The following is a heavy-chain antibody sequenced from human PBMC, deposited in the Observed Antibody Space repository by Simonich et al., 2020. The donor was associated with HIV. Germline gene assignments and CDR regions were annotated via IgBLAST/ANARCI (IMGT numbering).Heavy chain of an antibody. J-gene: IGHJ3*01. CDR3: ARDPWEYCSGGRCPEALDV. Sequence: EYGGGLVQPGASLRLSCAASGFTFSKYWMQWVRQTPGKGLVWVSRINSDGSSTSYADSVKGRFTISRDNGNNMLYLQMNSLRVEDTALYYCARDPWEYCSGGRCPEALDVWGQGTMVTVSS. D-gene: IGHD2-15*01. CDR1: GFTFSKYW. CDR2: INSDGSST. V-gene: IGHV3-74*01.